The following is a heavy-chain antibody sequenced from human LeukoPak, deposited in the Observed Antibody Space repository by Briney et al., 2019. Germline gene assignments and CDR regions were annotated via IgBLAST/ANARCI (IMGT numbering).Heavy chain of an antibody. CDR2: MYNRGST. V-gene: IGHV4-59*01. Sequence: SETLSLTCTVSGDSISNYYWSWIRRSPGKELEWIGYMYNRGSTIYNPSLKSRVTISTDTSKNQFSLRLTSVTAADTAVYYCARAEKAVTGTLDSWGQGTLTTVSS. J-gene: IGHJ4*02. CDR1: GDSISNYY. CDR3: ARAEKAVTGTLDS. D-gene: IGHD6-19*01.